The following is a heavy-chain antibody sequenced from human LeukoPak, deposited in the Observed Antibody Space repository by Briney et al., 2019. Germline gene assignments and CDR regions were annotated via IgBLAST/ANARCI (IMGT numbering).Heavy chain of an antibody. CDR1: GGSISSSDYY. Sequence: SETLSLTCTASGGSISSSDYYWGWIRQPPGKGLEWIGNIYYTGSTYYNPSLKSRVTISVDTSKNQFSLKVSSLTATDTALYYCARQPMVVGYYYYYMDVWGKGTTVTVSS. CDR2: IYYTGST. V-gene: IGHV4-39*01. D-gene: IGHD4/OR15-4a*01. CDR3: ARQPMVVGYYYYYMDV. J-gene: IGHJ6*03.